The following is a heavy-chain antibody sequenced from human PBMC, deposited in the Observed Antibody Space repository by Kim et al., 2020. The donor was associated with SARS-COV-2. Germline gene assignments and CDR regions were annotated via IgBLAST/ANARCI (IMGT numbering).Heavy chain of an antibody. J-gene: IGHJ4*02. CDR2: ISGSSGNT. CDR3: AKDVAGQRWLQFDY. Sequence: GGSLRLSCAASGFTFSSFAMSWVRLPPGKGLEWVSAISGSSGNTNYADSVKGRFTISRDNSKNTLYLQMNSLRAEDTAVYYCAKDVAGQRWLQFDYWGQGTLVTVSS. D-gene: IGHD5-12*01. V-gene: IGHV3-23*01. CDR1: GFTFSSFA.